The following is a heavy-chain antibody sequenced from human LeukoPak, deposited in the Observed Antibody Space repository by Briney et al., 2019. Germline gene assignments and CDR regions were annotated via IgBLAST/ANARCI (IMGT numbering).Heavy chain of an antibody. D-gene: IGHD2-2*01. CDR1: GASISSGSYS. CDR3: ARVITSPYDYYMDV. V-gene: IGHV4-61*02. J-gene: IGHJ6*03. CDR2: IYTSGST. Sequence: RSSQTLSLTCTVSGASISSGSYSWSWIRQPAAKRLEWIGRIYTSGSTTYHPSLKSPPTIPVDPSKNQFSLRPASRTAAAPSMNYCARVITSPYDYYMDVWGKGTTVTVSS.